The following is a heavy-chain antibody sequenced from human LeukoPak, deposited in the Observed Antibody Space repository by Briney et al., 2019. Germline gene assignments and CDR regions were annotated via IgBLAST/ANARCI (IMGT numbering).Heavy chain of an antibody. CDR3: AKDRGVMVRGPFDP. CDR2: ISGSGGSR. J-gene: IGHJ5*02. Sequence: GGSLRLSCAASGFTFSSYAMSWVRQAPGKGLEWVPAISGSGGSRYYADFVKGRFTISRDNSKNTLYLQMISLRVEDTAVYYCAKDRGVMVRGPFDPWGQGTLVTVSS. V-gene: IGHV3-23*01. CDR1: GFTFSSYA. D-gene: IGHD3-10*01.